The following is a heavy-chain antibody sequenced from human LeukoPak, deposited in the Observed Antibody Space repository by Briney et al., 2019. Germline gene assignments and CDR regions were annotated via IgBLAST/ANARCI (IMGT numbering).Heavy chain of an antibody. D-gene: IGHD1-1*01. CDR3: AREERPKLSFDP. V-gene: IGHV4-61*02. J-gene: IGHJ5*02. CDR1: GGSISSGSYY. CDR2: IYTSGST. Sequence: ASQTLSLTCTVSGGSISSGSYYWSWIRQPAGKGLEWIGRIYTSGSTNYNPSLKSRVTISVDTSKNQFSLKPSSVTAADTAVYYCAREERPKLSFDPWGQGTLVTVSS.